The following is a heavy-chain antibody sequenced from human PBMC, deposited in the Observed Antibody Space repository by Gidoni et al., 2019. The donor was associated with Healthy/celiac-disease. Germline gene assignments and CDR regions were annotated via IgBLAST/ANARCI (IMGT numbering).Heavy chain of an antibody. CDR1: GASISSISYY. CDR3: ARLSGDFWSGAGNFDY. V-gene: IGHV4-39*01. D-gene: IGHD3-3*01. J-gene: IGHJ4*02. CDR2: IYYSGST. Sequence: QLQLQESGPGLVKPSETLSLTCTVSGASISSISYYWGWIRQPPGKGLEWIGSIYYSGSTYYNPSLKSRVTISVDTSKNQFSLKLSSVTAADTAVYYCARLSGDFWSGAGNFDYWGQGTLVTVSS.